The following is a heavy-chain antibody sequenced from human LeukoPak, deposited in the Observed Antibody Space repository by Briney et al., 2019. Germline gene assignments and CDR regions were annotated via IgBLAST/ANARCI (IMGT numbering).Heavy chain of an antibody. CDR2: IYYSGST. CDR1: GGSISSGGYY. J-gene: IGHJ5*02. Sequence: SETLSLTCTVSGGSISSGGYYLSWIRQHPGKGLEWIVYIYYSGSTYYNPSLKSRVTISVDTSKNQFSLKLSSVTAADTAVYYCARGAMKDIVVVPAAIEFDPWGQGTLVTVSS. V-gene: IGHV4-31*03. D-gene: IGHD2-2*02. CDR3: ARGAMKDIVVVPAAIEFDP.